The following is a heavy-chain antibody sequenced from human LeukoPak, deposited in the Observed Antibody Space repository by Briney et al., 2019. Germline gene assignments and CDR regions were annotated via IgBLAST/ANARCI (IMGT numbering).Heavy chain of an antibody. CDR2: ISAYNGNT. CDR3: ARDILGRGPRGP. D-gene: IGHD3-10*01. J-gene: IGHJ4*02. V-gene: IGHV1-18*01. CDR1: GYTFTSYG. Sequence: VASVTVSCKASGYTFTSYGISWVRQAPGQGLEWMGWISAYNGNTNYAQKLQGRVTMTTDTSTSTAYMELRSLRSDDTAVYYCARDILGRGPRGPWGQGTLVTVSS.